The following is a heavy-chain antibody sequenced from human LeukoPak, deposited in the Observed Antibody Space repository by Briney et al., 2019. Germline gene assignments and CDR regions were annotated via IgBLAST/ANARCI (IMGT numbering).Heavy chain of an antibody. CDR1: GFTFDDYA. Sequence: GGSLRLSCAASGFTFDDYAMHRVRQAPGKGLEWVSGISWNSGSTGYADSVKGRFTISRDNAKNSLYLQMNSLRAEDTALYYCAKDIEDSSSWFDAFDIWGQGTMVTVSS. J-gene: IGHJ3*02. CDR2: ISWNSGST. CDR3: AKDIEDSSSWFDAFDI. V-gene: IGHV3-9*01. D-gene: IGHD6-13*01.